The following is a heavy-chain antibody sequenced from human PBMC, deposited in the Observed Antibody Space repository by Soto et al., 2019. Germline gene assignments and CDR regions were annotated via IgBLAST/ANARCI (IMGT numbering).Heavy chain of an antibody. CDR3: AKDGSFLVRGTFDY. CDR1: GFTFSSYA. Sequence: AGGSLRLSCAASGFTFSSYAMSWVRQAPGKGLEWVSAISGSGGSTYYADSVKGRFTISRDNSKNTLYLQMNSLRAEDTAVYYCAKDGSFLVRGTFDYWGQGTLVTVSS. CDR2: ISGSGGST. J-gene: IGHJ4*02. V-gene: IGHV3-23*01. D-gene: IGHD6-6*01.